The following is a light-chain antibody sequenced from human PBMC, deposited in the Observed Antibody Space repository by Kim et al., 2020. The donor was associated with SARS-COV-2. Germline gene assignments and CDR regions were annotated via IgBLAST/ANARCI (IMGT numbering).Light chain of an antibody. V-gene: IGKV1-39*01. CDR2: AAS. CDR1: QSIATY. J-gene: IGKJ5*01. CDR3: QQSYSTPRVT. Sequence: DIQMTQSPSSLSASVGDRVTITCRASQSIATYLNWYQQKPGKAPNLLIYAASSLQSGVPSRFSGSGSGTDFTLIISSLQPEDFATYYCQQSYSTPRVTFGHGTRLEIK.